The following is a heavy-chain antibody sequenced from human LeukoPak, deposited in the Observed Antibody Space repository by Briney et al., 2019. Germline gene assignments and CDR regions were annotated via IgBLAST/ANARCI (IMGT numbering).Heavy chain of an antibody. Sequence: GASVKVSCKASGGTFSSYAISWVRQAPGQGLEWMGGIIPIFGTANYAQKFQGRVTITADESTSTAYMELSSLRSEDTAVYYCAIGVSSSWFYYYYMDVWGKGTTVTVSS. CDR3: AIGVSSSWFYYYYMDV. CDR2: IIPIFGTA. V-gene: IGHV1-69*13. J-gene: IGHJ6*03. CDR1: GGTFSSYA. D-gene: IGHD6-13*01.